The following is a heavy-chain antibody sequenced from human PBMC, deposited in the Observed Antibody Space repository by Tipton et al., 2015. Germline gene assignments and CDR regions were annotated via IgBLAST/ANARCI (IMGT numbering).Heavy chain of an antibody. CDR3: ARGGVSGGFDM. CDR1: GGSFSGYY. J-gene: IGHJ3*02. Sequence: LSLTCAVYGGSFSGYYWNWIRQTPGKGLEWVSLMNTDGTNIGHADSVKGRFIISRDNAKNTLYLEMNSLRVEDTAVYYCARGGVSGGFDMWGQGTMVTVSS. V-gene: IGHV3-74*01. D-gene: IGHD2-8*02. CDR2: MNTDGTNI.